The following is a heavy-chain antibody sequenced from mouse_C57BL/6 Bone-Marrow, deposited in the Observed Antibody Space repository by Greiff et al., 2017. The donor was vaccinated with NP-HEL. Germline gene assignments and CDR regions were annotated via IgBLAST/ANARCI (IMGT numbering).Heavy chain of an antibody. CDR1: GYSITSGYY. D-gene: IGHD2-4*01. V-gene: IGHV3-6*01. J-gene: IGHJ3*01. CDR3: ARGGGLRRRFAY. Sequence: EVKLVESGPGLVKPSQSLSLTCSVTGYSITSGYYWNWIRQFPGNKLEWMGYISYDGSNNYNPSLKNRISITRDTSKNQFFLKLNSVTTEDTATYYCARGGGLRRRFAYWGQGTLVTVSA. CDR2: ISYDGSN.